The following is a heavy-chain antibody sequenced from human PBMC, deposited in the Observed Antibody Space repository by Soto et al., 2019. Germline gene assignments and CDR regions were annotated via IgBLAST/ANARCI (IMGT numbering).Heavy chain of an antibody. Sequence: GESLKISRQASGYSFPNFWIDWVRQMPGEGLEWLGIIYPHDSDTRYSPSFLGQVTISADKSIKTTYLQWSSLKASDTAIYFCASSVLVTSTMNYFDLWGQGTLVTVSS. CDR1: GYSFPNFW. D-gene: IGHD2-8*02. V-gene: IGHV5-51*01. CDR3: ASSVLVTSTMNYFDL. CDR2: IYPHDSDT. J-gene: IGHJ4*02.